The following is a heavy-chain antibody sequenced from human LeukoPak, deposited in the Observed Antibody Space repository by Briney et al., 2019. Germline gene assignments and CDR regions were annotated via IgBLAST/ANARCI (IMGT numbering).Heavy chain of an antibody. CDR2: IIGSATYGSG. D-gene: IGHD1-26*01. J-gene: IGHJ2*01. V-gene: IGHV3-23*01. Sequence: PGGSLRLSCSASGFTFSSYGMSWVRQAPGKGLEWVSSIIGSATYGSGTYVDSVKGRFTISRDNPKNTLYLQMNSLRAEDTAVYYCAKNLLGSGAYSWYFDLWGRGTLVTVSS. CDR1: GFTFSSYG. CDR3: AKNLLGSGAYSWYFDL.